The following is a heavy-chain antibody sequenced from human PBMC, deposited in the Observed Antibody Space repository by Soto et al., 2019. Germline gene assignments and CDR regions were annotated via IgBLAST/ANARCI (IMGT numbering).Heavy chain of an antibody. Sequence: PSETLSLTCTVSGGSISSGDYYWSWIRQHPGKGLEWIGYIYYSGSTYYNPSLKSRVTISADTSKNQFSLKLSSVTAADTAVYYCARWWSGSRQGFDPWGQGTRVTVSS. D-gene: IGHD3-3*01. V-gene: IGHV4-31*03. CDR3: ARWWSGSRQGFDP. CDR1: GGSISSGDYY. J-gene: IGHJ5*02. CDR2: IYYSGST.